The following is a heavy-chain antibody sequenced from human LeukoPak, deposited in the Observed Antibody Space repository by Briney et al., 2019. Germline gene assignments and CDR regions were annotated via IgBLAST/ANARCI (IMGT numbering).Heavy chain of an antibody. V-gene: IGHV4-59*01. J-gene: IGHJ4*02. CDR1: GGSISSYY. D-gene: IGHD6-13*01. CDR3: ARGGWIAAAGRGGYFDY. CDR2: IYHTGST. Sequence: SETLSLTCTVSGGSISSYYWSWIRQPPGKGLEWIGYIYHTGSTNYNSSLKSRVTISVDTSKNQFSLNLSSVTAADTAMYYCARGGWIAAAGRGGYFDYWGQGTLVTVSS.